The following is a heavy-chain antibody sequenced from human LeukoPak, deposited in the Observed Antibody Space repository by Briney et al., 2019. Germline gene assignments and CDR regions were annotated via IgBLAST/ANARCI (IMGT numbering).Heavy chain of an antibody. J-gene: IGHJ6*02. CDR1: GYTFKTHA. CDR2: ISAYNGNT. V-gene: IGHV1-18*01. D-gene: IGHD2-2*02. Sequence: ASVKVSCQPSGYTFKTHAVSWVRQVPGQGLEWMGWISAYNGNTNYAQKLQGRVTMTTDTSTSTAYMELRSLRSDDTAVYYCAREHCSSTSCYRARYYGMDVWGQGTTVTVSS. CDR3: AREHCSSTSCYRARYYGMDV.